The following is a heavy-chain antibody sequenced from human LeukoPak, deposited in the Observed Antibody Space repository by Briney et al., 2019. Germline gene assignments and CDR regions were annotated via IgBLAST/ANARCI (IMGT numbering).Heavy chain of an antibody. J-gene: IGHJ4*02. CDR2: INPGGGST. CDR3: ARAYSSSSPFDY. V-gene: IGHV1-46*01. CDR1: GYIFTSHY. D-gene: IGHD6-6*01. Sequence: GASVKVSCKASGYIFTSHYMHWVRQAPGQGLEWMGMINPGGGSTSYAQKFQGRVTMTRDASTSTVYLELSSLRSEDTAVYYCARAYSSSSPFDYWGQGTLVTVSS.